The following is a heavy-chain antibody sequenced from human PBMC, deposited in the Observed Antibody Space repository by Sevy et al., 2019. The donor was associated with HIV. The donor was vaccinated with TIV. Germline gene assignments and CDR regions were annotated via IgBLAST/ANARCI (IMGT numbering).Heavy chain of an antibody. V-gene: IGHV3-33*01. J-gene: IGHJ4*02. CDR1: GFTFSSYG. CDR3: ARDNNWNDSELDY. D-gene: IGHD1-20*01. Sequence: GGSLRLSCAASGFTFSSYGMHWVRQAPGKGLEWVAVIWYDGSNKYYADSVKGRFTISRDNSKNTLYLQMNSLRAEDTAEYYCARDNNWNDSELDYWGQGTLVTVSS. CDR2: IWYDGSNK.